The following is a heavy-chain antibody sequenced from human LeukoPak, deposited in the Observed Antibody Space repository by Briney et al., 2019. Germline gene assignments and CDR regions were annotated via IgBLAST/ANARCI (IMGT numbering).Heavy chain of an antibody. Sequence: GGSLRLSCAASGFTVSSNYMSWVRQAPGKGLEWVSVIYSGGSTYYADSVKGRFTISRDNSKNTLYLQMNSLRAEDTAVYYCARDGSQWPADAFDIWGQGTMVTVSS. J-gene: IGHJ3*02. CDR1: GFTVSSNY. V-gene: IGHV3-66*01. D-gene: IGHD2-8*01. CDR3: ARDGSQWPADAFDI. CDR2: IYSGGST.